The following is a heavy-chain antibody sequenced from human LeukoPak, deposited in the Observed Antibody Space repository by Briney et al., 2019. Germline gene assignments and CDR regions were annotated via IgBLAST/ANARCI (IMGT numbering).Heavy chain of an antibody. CDR3: ARDRGVVTAIGYYYYGMDV. CDR2: TSSSGSTT. CDR1: AFTFSDYY. J-gene: IGHJ6*02. V-gene: IGHV3-11*01. Sequence: GSMTLSSAASAFTFSDYYMSWNSQAQGNGMEWVSYTSSSGSTTYYTDSVKGPFTISRDNAKNTVYLQMNSLRAEDTVVYYCARDRGVVTAIGYYYYGMDVWGQGTTVTVSS. D-gene: IGHD2-21*02.